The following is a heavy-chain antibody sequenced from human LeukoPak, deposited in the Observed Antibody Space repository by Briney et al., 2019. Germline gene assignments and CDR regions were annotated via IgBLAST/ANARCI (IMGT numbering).Heavy chain of an antibody. J-gene: IGHJ4*02. CDR3: AKLDS. Sequence: SETLSLTCTVSGASINTTGFYWGWVRQPPGKGLEWIGALYFSGTTYTNPSLKSRLTLSVDTSKNQFSLRLNSVTAADTAVYYCAKLDSWSLGTLVTVSS. CDR2: LYFSGTT. CDR1: GASINTTGFY. V-gene: IGHV4-39*01.